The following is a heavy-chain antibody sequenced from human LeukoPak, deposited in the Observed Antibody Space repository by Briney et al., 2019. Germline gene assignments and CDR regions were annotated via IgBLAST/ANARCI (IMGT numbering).Heavy chain of an antibody. J-gene: IGHJ6*03. CDR3: AGGLAVAGLPPRYSYYMDV. V-gene: IGHV1-2*02. D-gene: IGHD6-19*01. CDR1: GYDFRGYY. CDR2: INPNTRAT. Sequence: ASVKVSCKASGYDFRGYYMHWVRQAPGQGLEWMGWINPNTRATKYAQKFQGRVTMTRDASSTTSYMVLSSLNSDDTAVYFCAGGLAVAGLPPRYSYYMDVWGKGTTVIVSS.